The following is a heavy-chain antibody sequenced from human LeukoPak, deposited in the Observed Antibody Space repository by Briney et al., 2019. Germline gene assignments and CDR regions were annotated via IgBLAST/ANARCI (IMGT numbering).Heavy chain of an antibody. CDR3: AKSNGYGLIDI. V-gene: IGHV4-34*01. CDR1: GGSFSGYY. J-gene: IGHJ3*02. D-gene: IGHD3-10*01. CDR2: INHSGST. Sequence: SETLSLTCAVYGGSFSGYYWSWVRQPPGKGLEWIGEINHSGSTNYNPSLKSRVTISVDTSKNQFSLKLSSVTAADTAIYYCAKSNGYGLIDIWGQGTMVTVSS.